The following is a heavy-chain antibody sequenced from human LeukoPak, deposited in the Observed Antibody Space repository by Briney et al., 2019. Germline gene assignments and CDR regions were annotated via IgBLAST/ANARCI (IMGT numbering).Heavy chain of an antibody. Sequence: GGSLRLSCAASGFTFSDYYMSWIRQAPGEGLEWVSYITSSSTIYYADSVKGRFTISRDNAKSSLYLQMNSLRADDTAVYYCARADRNYYMDVWGKGTTVTVSS. CDR3: ARADRNYYMDV. CDR1: GFTFSDYY. J-gene: IGHJ6*03. CDR2: ITSSSTI. V-gene: IGHV3-11*04.